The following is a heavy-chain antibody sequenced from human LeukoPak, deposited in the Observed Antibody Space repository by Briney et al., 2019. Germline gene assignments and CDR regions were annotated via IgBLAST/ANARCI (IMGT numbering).Heavy chain of an antibody. CDR3: AKQSSRRLDYFDY. CDR1: GFTFSSYA. CDR2: ISGSGGST. J-gene: IGHJ4*02. V-gene: IGHV3-23*01. D-gene: IGHD6-13*01. Sequence: PGGSLRLSCAASGFTFSSYAMSWVRQAPGKGLEWVSAISGSGGSTYCADSVKGRFTISRDNSKNTLYLQMNSLRAEDTAVYYCAKQSSRRLDYFDYWGQGTLVTVSS.